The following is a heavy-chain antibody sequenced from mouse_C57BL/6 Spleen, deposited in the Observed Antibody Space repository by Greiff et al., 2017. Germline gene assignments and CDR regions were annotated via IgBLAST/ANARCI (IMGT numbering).Heavy chain of an antibody. D-gene: IGHD1-1*01. J-gene: IGHJ4*01. CDR3: TRSGTTVEYYSAMDY. Sequence: QVQLQQSGAELVRPGASVTLSCKASGYTFTDYEMHWVKQTPVHGLEWIGAIDPETGGTAYNQKFKGKAILTADKSSSTAYMELRSLTSEDSAVYYWTRSGTTVEYYSAMDYWGQGTSVTVSS. CDR1: GYTFTDYE. CDR2: IDPETGGT. V-gene: IGHV1-15*01.